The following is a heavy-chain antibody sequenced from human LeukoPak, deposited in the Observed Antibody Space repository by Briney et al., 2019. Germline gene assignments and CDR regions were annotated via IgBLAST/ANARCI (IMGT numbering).Heavy chain of an antibody. CDR1: GFTVSNNY. D-gene: IGHD3-16*01. Sequence: EGSLRLSCAASGFTVSNNYMNWVRQAPGKGLEWVSVIYSGDNTYYVESVKGRFTISRDNSKNTLFLQMNRLRAEDTAVYYCAGRRVLDASFDYWGQGTLVTVSS. J-gene: IGHJ4*02. CDR3: AGRRVLDASFDY. V-gene: IGHV3-66*02. CDR2: IYSGDNT.